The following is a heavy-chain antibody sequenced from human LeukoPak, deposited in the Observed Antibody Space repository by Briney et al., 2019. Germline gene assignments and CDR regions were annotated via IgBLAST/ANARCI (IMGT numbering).Heavy chain of an antibody. J-gene: IGHJ5*02. Sequence: SETLSLTCAVYGGSFSGYYWSWIRQPPGKGLEWIGEINHSGNTNYNPSLKSRVTISVDTSKNQFSLKLSSVTAADMAVYYCARGTYSWGQGTLVTVSS. V-gene: IGHV4-34*01. D-gene: IGHD3-10*01. CDR2: INHSGNT. CDR1: GGSFSGYY. CDR3: ARGTYS.